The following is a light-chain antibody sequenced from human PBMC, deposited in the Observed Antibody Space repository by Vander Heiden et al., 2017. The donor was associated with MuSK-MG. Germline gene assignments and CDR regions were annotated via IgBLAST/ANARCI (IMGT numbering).Light chain of an antibody. CDR1: QGISNY. CDR2: AAA. Sequence: DIQMTQSPSSLSASVGDRVTITGRASQGISNYLAWYQQKPGKVPKLLIYAAATLQSGVPSRFSGSGSGTDFTLTISSLQPEDVATYYCQKDNSAPRTFGGGTKVEIK. CDR3: QKDNSAPRT. V-gene: IGKV1-27*01. J-gene: IGKJ4*01.